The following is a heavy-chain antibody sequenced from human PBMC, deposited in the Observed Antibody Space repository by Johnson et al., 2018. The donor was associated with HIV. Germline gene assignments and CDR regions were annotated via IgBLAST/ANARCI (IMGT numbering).Heavy chain of an antibody. CDR1: GFTFNSYA. CDR3: AKDWSRTVGATLGPGAFDI. Sequence: QVQLVESGGGVDQPGRSLRLSCAASGFTFNSYAIHWVCQAPGKGLEWVAVISYDGSNKYYADSVKGRFTISRDNSKNTLYLQMNSLRAEDTAVYYCAKDWSRTVGATLGPGAFDIWGQGTMVTVSS. J-gene: IGHJ3*02. V-gene: IGHV3-30*04. CDR2: ISYDGSNK. D-gene: IGHD1-26*01.